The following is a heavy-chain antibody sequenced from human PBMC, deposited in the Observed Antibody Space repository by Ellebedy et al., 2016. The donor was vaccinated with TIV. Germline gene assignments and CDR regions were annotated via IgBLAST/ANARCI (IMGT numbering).Heavy chain of an antibody. CDR2: INEDGTKS. V-gene: IGHV3-7*03. CDR1: GFTFKTYW. Sequence: GGSLRLXXAASGFTFKTYWMMWVRQAPGKGLEWVANINEDGTKSHHLDSVKGRFTISRDNSKNTVYLQMSSLRAEDTAVYYCAKDHKAFTMTRGYDYWGQGTLVTVSS. CDR3: AKDHKAFTMTRGYDY. D-gene: IGHD3-3*01. J-gene: IGHJ4*02.